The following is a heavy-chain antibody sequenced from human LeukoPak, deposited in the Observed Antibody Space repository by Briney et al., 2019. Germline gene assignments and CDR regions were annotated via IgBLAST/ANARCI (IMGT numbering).Heavy chain of an antibody. J-gene: IGHJ3*02. CDR2: IRSGSVYV. D-gene: IGHD3-22*01. CDR3: AIVVLITGTFDAFDI. V-gene: IGHV3-21*01. Sequence: SGGSLRLSCAASGLTFSSYSVNWVRQAPGKGLEWVSCIRSGSVYVDHADSVKGRFSISRDNAKNSLFLQMSSLRAEDSAVYYCAIVVLITGTFDAFDIWGQGTTVTVSS. CDR1: GLTFSSYS.